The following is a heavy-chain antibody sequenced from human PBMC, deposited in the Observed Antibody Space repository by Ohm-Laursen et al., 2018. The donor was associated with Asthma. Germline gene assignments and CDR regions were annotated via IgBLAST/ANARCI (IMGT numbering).Heavy chain of an antibody. CDR3: ARDVMEWYLPAFDF. CDR1: GFTFRGFV. Sequence: SLRLSCAASGFTFRGFVLHGFRQAPGKGREGVEVGGGYNDGGLKYYADSVNGRFTVSRDDSKNTLYLQMNSLRPDDTAVYYCARDVMEWYLPAFDFWGQGTLVTVSS. D-gene: IGHD3-3*01. V-gene: IGHV3-30-3*01. CDR2: GGGYNDGGLK. J-gene: IGHJ4*02.